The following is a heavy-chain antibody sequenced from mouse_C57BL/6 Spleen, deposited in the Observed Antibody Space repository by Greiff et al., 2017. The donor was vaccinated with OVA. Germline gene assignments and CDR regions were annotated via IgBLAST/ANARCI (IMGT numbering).Heavy chain of an antibody. J-gene: IGHJ2*01. CDR2: IYPGDGDT. Sequence: VKLVESGAELVKPGASVKISCKASGYAFSSYWMNWVKQRPGKGLEWIGQIYPGDGDTNYNGKFKGKATLTADKSSSTAYMQLSSLTSEDSAVYVCARRGRGREGYYFDYWGQGTTLTVSS. CDR1: GYAFSSYW. D-gene: IGHD3-3*01. V-gene: IGHV1-80*01. CDR3: ARRGRGREGYYFDY.